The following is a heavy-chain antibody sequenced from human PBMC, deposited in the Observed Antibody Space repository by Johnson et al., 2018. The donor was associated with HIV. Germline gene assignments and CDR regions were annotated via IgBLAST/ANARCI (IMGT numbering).Heavy chain of an antibody. CDR3: VRGSGYTHDNDDVYLLQAFDI. CDR2: IRADGRER. D-gene: IGHD3-16*01. Sequence: QVQLVESGGGVVQPGGSLRLSCGPSGFSLRDFVMHWVRQAPGKGLEWVALIRADGRERYYAASVKGRFTISRDNYRNMIYLEMNSLRAEDTAGYYCVRGSGYTHDNDDVYLLQAFDIWDQGTMVTVSS. CDR1: GFSLRDFV. J-gene: IGHJ3*02. V-gene: IGHV3-30*02.